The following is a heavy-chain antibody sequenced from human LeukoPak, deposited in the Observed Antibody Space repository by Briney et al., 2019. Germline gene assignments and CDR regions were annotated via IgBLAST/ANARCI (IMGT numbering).Heavy chain of an antibody. CDR1: GGSISSGSYY. Sequence: SQTLSLTCTVSGGSISSGSYYWSWIRQPAGKGLEWIGRIYTSGSTNYNPSLKSRVTISVDTSKNQFSLKLSSVTAADTAVYYCARAGKTGDNWFDPWGQGTLVTVSS. CDR3: ARAGKTGDNWFDP. V-gene: IGHV4-61*02. J-gene: IGHJ5*02. D-gene: IGHD1-26*01. CDR2: IYTSGST.